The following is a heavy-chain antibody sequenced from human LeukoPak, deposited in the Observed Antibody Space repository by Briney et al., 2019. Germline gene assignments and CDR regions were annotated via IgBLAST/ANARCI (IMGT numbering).Heavy chain of an antibody. V-gene: IGHV4-38-2*01. CDR3: ARRGEIVGATPFDP. D-gene: IGHD1-26*01. J-gene: IGHJ5*02. CDR2: IYYSGST. Sequence: PGGSLRLSCAASGFTFSNAWMSWVRQAPGKGLEWIGSIYYSGSTYYNPSLKSRVTISVDTSKNQFSLKLSSVTAADTAVYYCARRGEIVGATPFDPWGQGTLVTVSS. CDR1: GFTFSNAW.